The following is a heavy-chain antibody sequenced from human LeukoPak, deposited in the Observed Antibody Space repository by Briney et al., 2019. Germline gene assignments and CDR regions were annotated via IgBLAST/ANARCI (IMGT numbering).Heavy chain of an antibody. D-gene: IGHD2-2*01. CDR1: GYTFTSYY. CDR3: ATGQLGYCSSTSCLDY. CDR2: IVPILGIA. Sequence: ASVKVSCKASGYTFTSYYMHWVRQAPGQGLEWMGRIVPILGIANYAQKFQGRVTMTEDTSTDTAYMELSSLRSEDTAVYYCATGQLGYCSSTSCLDYWGQGTLVTVSS. V-gene: IGHV1-46*01. J-gene: IGHJ4*02.